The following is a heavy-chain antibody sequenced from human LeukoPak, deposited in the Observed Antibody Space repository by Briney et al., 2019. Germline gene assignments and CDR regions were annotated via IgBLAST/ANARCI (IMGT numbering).Heavy chain of an antibody. CDR3: ARVGTYYDFWSGYDHYYMDV. D-gene: IGHD3-3*01. J-gene: IGHJ6*03. Sequence: GASVKVSCKASGYTFSSYNMHWVRQAPGQRLEWMGWISAYNGNTNYAQKLQGRVTMTTDTSTSTAYMELRSLRSDDTAVYYCARVGTYYDFWSGYDHYYMDVWGKGTTVTVSS. CDR2: ISAYNGNT. CDR1: GYTFSSYN. V-gene: IGHV1-18*01.